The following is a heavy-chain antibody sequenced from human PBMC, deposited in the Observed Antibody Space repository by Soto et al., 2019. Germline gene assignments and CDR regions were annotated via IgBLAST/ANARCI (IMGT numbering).Heavy chain of an antibody. CDR3: ASRSDYYDSSGYHTRSGDAFDI. V-gene: IGHV1-18*01. Sequence: GASVKVSCKASGYTFTSYGISWVRQAPGQGLEWMGWISAYNGNTNYAQKLQGRVTMTTDTSTSTAYMELRSLRSDDTAVYYCASRSDYYDSSGYHTRSGDAFDIWGQGTMVTVSS. J-gene: IGHJ3*02. CDR2: ISAYNGNT. CDR1: GYTFTSYG. D-gene: IGHD3-22*01.